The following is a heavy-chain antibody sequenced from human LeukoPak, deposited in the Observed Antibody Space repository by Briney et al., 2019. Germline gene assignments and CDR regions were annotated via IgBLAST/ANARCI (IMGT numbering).Heavy chain of an antibody. CDR3: ASLRDSSGVGVA. J-gene: IGHJ5*02. CDR2: INPSNGGT. CDR1: GNTFTGYY. D-gene: IGHD3-22*01. V-gene: IGHV1-2*02. Sequence: ASVKVSCKASGNTFTGYYMHWVRQAPGHGLEWMGWINPSNGGTNFAQRFQGRVTMTRDTSISTAYMELSRLRSDDTAVYFCASLRDSSGVGVAWGQGTLVTVSS.